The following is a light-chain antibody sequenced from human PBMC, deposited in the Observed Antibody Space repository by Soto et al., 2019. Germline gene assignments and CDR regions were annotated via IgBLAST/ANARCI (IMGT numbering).Light chain of an antibody. CDR3: QQYNSWA. V-gene: IGKV1-5*01. J-gene: IGKJ1*01. Sequence: DVQMTQSPSTLSASVGDRVTITCRASQSISSWLAWYQQKPGKAPKLLIYDASSLESGVPSRFSGSVSGTEFTLTIMSLQPDDFATYYCQQYNSWAFGQGTKVEIK. CDR1: QSISSW. CDR2: DAS.